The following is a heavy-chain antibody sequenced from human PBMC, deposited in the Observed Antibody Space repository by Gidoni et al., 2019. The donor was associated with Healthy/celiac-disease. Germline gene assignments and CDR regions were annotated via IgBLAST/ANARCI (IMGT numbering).Heavy chain of an antibody. D-gene: IGHD2-8*01. CDR2: INPNSGGT. CDR3: ARAPVYGDLSGNWYFDL. J-gene: IGHJ2*01. CDR1: GYTFPGYF. Sequence: QVQLVQSGAEVKKPGASVKVSCKASGYTFPGYFMPWVRQAPGQGLEWMGWINPNSGGTNYAQKFQGWVTMTRDTSISTAYMELSRLRSDDTAVYYCARAPVYGDLSGNWYFDLWGRGTLVTVSS. V-gene: IGHV1-2*04.